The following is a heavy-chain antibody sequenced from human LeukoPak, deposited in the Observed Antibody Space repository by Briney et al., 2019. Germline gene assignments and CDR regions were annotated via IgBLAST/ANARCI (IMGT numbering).Heavy chain of an antibody. D-gene: IGHD1-26*01. CDR1: GAEFGLTFGGYG. Sequence: GGSLRLSCEASGAEFGLTFGGYGMHWVRQAPGKGLEWVAFIEWDGRQEYFADFFQGRFIISRDNSANTLYLQMNSLRAEDTAVYYCAREKNSGSYPFDYWGQGTLVTVSS. V-gene: IGHV3-33*05. J-gene: IGHJ4*02. CDR3: AREKNSGSYPFDY. CDR2: IEWDGRQE.